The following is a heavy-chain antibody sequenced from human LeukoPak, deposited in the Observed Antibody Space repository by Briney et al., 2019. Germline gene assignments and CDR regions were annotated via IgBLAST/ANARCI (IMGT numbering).Heavy chain of an antibody. CDR3: ARASYSYDINGWVPFDY. CDR1: GGSFSGYY. CDR2: INHSGST. D-gene: IGHD3-22*01. V-gene: IGHV4-34*01. J-gene: IGHJ4*02. Sequence: SETLSLTCAVYGGSFSGYYWSWIRQPPGKGLEWIGEINHSGSTNYNPSLKSRVTISGDTSKNQFSLRLSSVTAADTAVYYCARASYSYDINGWVPFDYWGQGALVTVSS.